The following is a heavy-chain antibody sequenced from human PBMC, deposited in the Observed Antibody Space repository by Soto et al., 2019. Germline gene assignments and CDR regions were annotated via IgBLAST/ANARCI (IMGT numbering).Heavy chain of an antibody. CDR3: AKDLEGSGWSFDY. J-gene: IGHJ4*02. Sequence: GGSVRQSGAYGECIFRSDGRIWERQAPGKGLEWVAVISYDGSNKYYADSVKGRFTISRDNSKNTLYLQMNSLRAEDTAVYYCAKDLEGSGWSFDYWGQGTLVTVSS. CDR2: ISYDGSNK. CDR1: ECIFRSDG. V-gene: IGHV3-30*18. D-gene: IGHD6-19*01.